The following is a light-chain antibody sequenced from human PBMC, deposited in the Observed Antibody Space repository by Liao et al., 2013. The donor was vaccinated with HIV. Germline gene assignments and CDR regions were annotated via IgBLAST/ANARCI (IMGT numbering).Light chain of an antibody. Sequence: SYELTQPPSVSVAPGQTATITCGGENIGSDTVHWYRQQPGQAPVLVIFFDSDRPSGTPDRFSASKSETTATLTISRVEAGDEADYYCQVWDTSGDHARVFGGGTRLTVL. CDR3: QVWDTSGDHARV. CDR2: FDS. J-gene: IGLJ2*01. CDR1: NIGSDT. V-gene: IGLV3-21*04.